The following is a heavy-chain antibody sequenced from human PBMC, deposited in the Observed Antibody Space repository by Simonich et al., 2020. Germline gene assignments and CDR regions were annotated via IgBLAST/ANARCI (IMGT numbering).Heavy chain of an antibody. V-gene: IGHV1-69*06. J-gene: IGHJ4*02. CDR1: GGTFSSYA. Sequence: QVQLVQSGAEVKKPGSSVKVSCKASGGTFSSYAISWVRQAPGQGLEWKGGIIPILGKANYAQKCQGRGTITAYKSTSTAYMGLSSLRSEDTAVYYCARTNTMRELDTMVRGVDYFDYWGQGTLVTVSS. CDR2: IIPILGKA. D-gene: IGHD3-10*01. CDR3: ARTNTMRELDTMVRGVDYFDY.